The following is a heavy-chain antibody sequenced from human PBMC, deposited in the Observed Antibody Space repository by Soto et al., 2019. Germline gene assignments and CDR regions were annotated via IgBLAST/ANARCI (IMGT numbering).Heavy chain of an antibody. D-gene: IGHD3-22*01. Sequence: SLTCTVSGGSISSYYWSWIRQPPGKGLEWIGYIYYSGSTNYNPSLKSRVTISVDTSKNQFSLKLSSVTAADTAVYYCARDLDNDSSVSDAFDIWGQGTMVTVSS. CDR2: IYYSGST. CDR1: GGSISSYY. V-gene: IGHV4-59*01. J-gene: IGHJ3*02. CDR3: ARDLDNDSSVSDAFDI.